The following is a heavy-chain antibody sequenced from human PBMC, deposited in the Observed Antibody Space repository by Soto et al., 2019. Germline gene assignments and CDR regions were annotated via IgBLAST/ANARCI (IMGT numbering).Heavy chain of an antibody. CDR1: GFTFSDYY. CDR3: ASGTNGAFFVY. D-gene: IGHD2-8*01. Sequence: QVQLVESGGGLVKPGGSLRLSCAASGFTFSDYYMSWIRQAPGKGLEWVSYISSRSSTIFYADSVKGRFTISRDNVKNSLDLQINSLRAEDTAVYYCASGTNGAFFVYWGQGILVTVSS. J-gene: IGHJ4*02. V-gene: IGHV3-11*01. CDR2: ISSRSSTI.